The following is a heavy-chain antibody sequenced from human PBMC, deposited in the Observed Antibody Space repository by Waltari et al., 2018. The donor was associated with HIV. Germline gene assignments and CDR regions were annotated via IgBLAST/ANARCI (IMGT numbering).Heavy chain of an antibody. CDR1: GFTFSSYA. J-gene: IGHJ6*02. CDR3: ARDRNYGMDV. Sequence: QVQLVEPGGGVVQPGRSLRLSCAASGFTFSSYAMHWVRQAPGKGLEWVAVISYDGSNKYYADSVKGRFTISRDNSKNTLYLQMNSLRAEDTAVYYCARDRNYGMDVWGQGTTVTVSS. CDR2: ISYDGSNK. V-gene: IGHV3-30*04.